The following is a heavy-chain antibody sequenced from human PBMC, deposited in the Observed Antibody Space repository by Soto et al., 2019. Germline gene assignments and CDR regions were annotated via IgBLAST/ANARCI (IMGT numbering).Heavy chain of an antibody. CDR1: GGSFSGYY. V-gene: IGHV4-34*01. CDR3: ARGPKHLPYMVRGVIPSFDY. D-gene: IGHD3-10*01. Sequence: QVQLQQWGAGLLKPSETLSLTCAVYGGSFSGYYWSWIRQPPGKGLEWIGEINHSGSTNYNPSLKSRVTILVDTSKNQFSLKLSSVTAADTAVYYCARGPKHLPYMVRGVIPSFDYWGQGTLVTVSS. J-gene: IGHJ4*02. CDR2: INHSGST.